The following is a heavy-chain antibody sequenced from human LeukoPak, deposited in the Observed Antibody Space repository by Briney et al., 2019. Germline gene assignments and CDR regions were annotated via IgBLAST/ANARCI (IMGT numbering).Heavy chain of an antibody. V-gene: IGHV1-69*13. CDR1: GGTFSSYA. J-gene: IGHJ4*02. Sequence: ASVKVSCKASGGTFSSYAIGWVRQAPGQGLEWMGGIIPIFGTANYAQKFQGRVTITADESTSTAYMELSSLRSEDTAVYYCARDQGVAGLDYWGQGTLVTVSS. CDR3: ARDQGVAGLDY. CDR2: IIPIFGTA. D-gene: IGHD6-19*01.